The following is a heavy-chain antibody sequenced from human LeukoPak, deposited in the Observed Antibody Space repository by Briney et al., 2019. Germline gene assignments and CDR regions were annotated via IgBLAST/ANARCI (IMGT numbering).Heavy chain of an antibody. J-gene: IGHJ6*02. Sequence: PSETLSLTCTVSGGSISIYYWNWIRQPAGKGLEWMGRIFTSGITNYIPSLKSRVTMSVDTSKNQFSLKLSSVTAADTAVYYCARYYHSCGSSWCYYYGMDVWSQGTTVTVSS. V-gene: IGHV4-4*07. CDR3: ARYYHSCGSSWCYYYGMDV. CDR1: GGSISIYY. CDR2: IFTSGIT. D-gene: IGHD6-13*01.